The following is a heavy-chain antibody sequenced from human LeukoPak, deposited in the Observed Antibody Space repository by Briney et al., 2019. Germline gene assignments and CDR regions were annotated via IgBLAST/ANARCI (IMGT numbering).Heavy chain of an antibody. Sequence: PGRSLRLSCAASGFTFSSYGMHWVRQAPGKGLEWVAVIWYDGSNKYYGDSVKGRFTISRDNSKKTLYLQMNSLRVEDTAVYYCARGDPHDYWGQGTLVTVSS. CDR3: ARGDPHDY. CDR1: GFTFSSYG. J-gene: IGHJ4*02. V-gene: IGHV3-33*01. CDR2: IWYDGSNK.